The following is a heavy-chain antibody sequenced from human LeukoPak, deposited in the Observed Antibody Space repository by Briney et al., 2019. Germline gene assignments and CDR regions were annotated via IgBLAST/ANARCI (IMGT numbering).Heavy chain of an antibody. CDR3: TRGGGQGTDY. V-gene: IGHV1-8*01. J-gene: IGHJ4*02. D-gene: IGHD3-10*01. CDR1: GYTFTNHD. Sequence: ASVKVSCKASGYTFTNHDINWVRQASGQGLEWMGWMNPKSGNTGYLQKFQGRVTMTEDTSTDTAYMELSSLRSEDTAVYYCTRGGGQGTDYWGQGTLVSVSS. CDR2: MNPKSGNT.